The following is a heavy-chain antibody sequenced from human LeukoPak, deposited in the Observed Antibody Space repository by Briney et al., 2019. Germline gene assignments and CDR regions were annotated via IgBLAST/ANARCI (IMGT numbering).Heavy chain of an antibody. CDR1: GGSISSSSYY. V-gene: IGHV4-39*07. D-gene: IGHD2-2*01. CDR3: ARGSIVVVPAAILSYYYYYMDV. CDR2: IYYSGST. J-gene: IGHJ6*03. Sequence: PSETLSLTCTVSGGSISSSSYYWGWTRQPPGKGLEWIGSIYYSGSTYYNPSLKSRVTISVDTSKNQFSLKLSSVTAADTAVYYCARGSIVVVPAAILSYYYYYMDVWGKGTTVTVSS.